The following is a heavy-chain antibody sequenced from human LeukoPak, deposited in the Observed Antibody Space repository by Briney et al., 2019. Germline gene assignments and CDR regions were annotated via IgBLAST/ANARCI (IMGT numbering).Heavy chain of an antibody. Sequence: GGSLRLSCAASGFTFSSYAMSWVRQAPGKGLEWVSGISGSGGTTYYADSVKGRFTISRDNAKNSLFLQMNSLRAEDTAMYYCAKGTKPVMTIPDYWGQGILVTVSS. CDR1: GFTFSSYA. D-gene: IGHD1/OR15-1a*01. J-gene: IGHJ4*02. CDR3: AKGTKPVMTIPDY. V-gene: IGHV3-23*01. CDR2: ISGSGGTT.